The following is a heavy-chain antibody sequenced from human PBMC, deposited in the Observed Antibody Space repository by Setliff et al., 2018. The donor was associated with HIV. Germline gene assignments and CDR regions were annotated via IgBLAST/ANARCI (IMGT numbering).Heavy chain of an antibody. Sequence: SETLSLTCVVSGYSISSNDWWGWIRQSPGKGLEWIGYIYYSGSIYYNPSLKSRVTMSVDTSKNQFSLKLNSVTATDAAMYYCSRSGIGYGGDSNTFDIWGQGTLVTVSS. CDR2: IYYSGSI. V-gene: IGHV4-28*05. J-gene: IGHJ3*02. CDR3: SRSGIGYGGDSNTFDI. CDR1: GYSISSNDW. D-gene: IGHD2-21*02.